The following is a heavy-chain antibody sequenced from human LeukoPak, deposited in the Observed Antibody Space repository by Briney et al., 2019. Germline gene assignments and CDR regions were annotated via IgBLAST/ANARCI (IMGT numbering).Heavy chain of an antibody. CDR1: GGSFSGYY. CDR2: INHSGGT. CDR3: ARHAGFWSGYLVPYYFDY. J-gene: IGHJ4*02. Sequence: SETLSLTCAVYGGSFSGYYWSWIRQPPGKGLEWIGEINHSGGTNYNPSLKSRVTISVDTSKNQFSLKLSSVTAADTAVYYCARHAGFWSGYLVPYYFDYWGQGTLVTVSS. V-gene: IGHV4-34*01. D-gene: IGHD3-3*01.